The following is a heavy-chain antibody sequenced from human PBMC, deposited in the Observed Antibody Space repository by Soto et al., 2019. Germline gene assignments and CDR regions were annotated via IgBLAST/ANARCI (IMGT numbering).Heavy chain of an antibody. Sequence: PSETLSLTCTVSGGSISSGDYYWSWIRQPPGKGLERIGYIYYSGSTYYNQSLKRRVTISVDTSKNQFSLKLSSVTAADTAVYYCARYLYSSGYYSYYYYGMDVWGQGTTVTVSS. CDR1: GGSISSGDYY. CDR2: IYYSGST. V-gene: IGHV4-30-4*01. CDR3: ARYLYSSGYYSYYYYGMDV. J-gene: IGHJ6*02. D-gene: IGHD3-22*01.